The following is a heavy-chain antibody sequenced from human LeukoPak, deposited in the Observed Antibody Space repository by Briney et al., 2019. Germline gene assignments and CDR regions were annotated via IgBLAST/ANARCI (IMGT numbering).Heavy chain of an antibody. CDR3: ARDRYDSSGYYYYYYYMDV. CDR2: IIPIFGTA. Sequence: SVKVSCKASGDTFSSYAISWVRQAPGQGLEWMGGIIPIFGTANYAQKFQGRVTITTDESTSTAYMELSSLRSEDTAVYYCARDRYDSSGYYYYYYYMDVWGKGTTVTVSS. D-gene: IGHD3-22*01. CDR1: GDTFSSYA. J-gene: IGHJ6*03. V-gene: IGHV1-69*05.